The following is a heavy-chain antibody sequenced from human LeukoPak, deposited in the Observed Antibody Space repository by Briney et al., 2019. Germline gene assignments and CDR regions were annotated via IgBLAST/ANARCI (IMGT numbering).Heavy chain of an antibody. CDR1: GYTFTSYY. J-gene: IGHJ4*02. CDR2: INPSGGST. D-gene: IGHD3-22*01. Sequence: GASVKVSCKASGYTFTSYYMHWVRQAPGQGLEWMGIINPSGGSTSYAQKFQGRVTMTRDTSTSTVYVELSNLRSEDTAVYYCARVPTYDSSGYPFDYWGQGTLVTVSS. CDR3: ARVPTYDSSGYPFDY. V-gene: IGHV1-46*01.